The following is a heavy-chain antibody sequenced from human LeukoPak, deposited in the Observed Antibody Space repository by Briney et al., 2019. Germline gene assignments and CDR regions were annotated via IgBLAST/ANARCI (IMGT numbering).Heavy chain of an antibody. Sequence: ASVKVSCKAYGYTFTSYYMHWERQAPGQGLEWMGIINPSGGSTSYAQKFQGRVTMTRDTSTSTVYMELSSLRSEDTAVYYCAAHRSGYSPFYYYMDVWGKGTTVTVSS. CDR1: GYTFTSYY. CDR3: AAHRSGYSPFYYYMDV. J-gene: IGHJ6*03. CDR2: INPSGGST. D-gene: IGHD3-22*01. V-gene: IGHV1-46*03.